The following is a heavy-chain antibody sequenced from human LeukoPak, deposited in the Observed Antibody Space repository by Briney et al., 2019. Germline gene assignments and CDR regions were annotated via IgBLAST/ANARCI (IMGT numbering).Heavy chain of an antibody. J-gene: IGHJ6*02. CDR3: ARGGYSSSWYSYYYYGMDV. Sequence: GGSLRLSCAASGFTFSSYWMSWVRQAPGKGLEWVVNIKQDGSEKYYVDSVKGRFTISRDNAKNSLYLQMNSLRAEDTAVYYCARGGYSSSWYSYYYYGMDVWGQGTTVTVSS. D-gene: IGHD6-13*01. V-gene: IGHV3-7*01. CDR1: GFTFSSYW. CDR2: IKQDGSEK.